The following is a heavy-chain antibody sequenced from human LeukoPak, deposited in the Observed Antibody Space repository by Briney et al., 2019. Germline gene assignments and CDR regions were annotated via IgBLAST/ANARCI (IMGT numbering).Heavy chain of an antibody. Sequence: SQTLSLTCAISGDSVSSKSTAWNWIRQSPSRGLEWLGRTYYRSKWYNDYAVSVKSRITINPDTSKNQFSLQLNSVTPEDTAVYYCAREDYGGNPGSDDAFDIWGQGTMVTVSS. CDR3: AREDYGGNPGSDDAFDI. CDR2: TYYRSKWYN. D-gene: IGHD4-23*01. CDR1: GDSVSSKSTA. V-gene: IGHV6-1*01. J-gene: IGHJ3*02.